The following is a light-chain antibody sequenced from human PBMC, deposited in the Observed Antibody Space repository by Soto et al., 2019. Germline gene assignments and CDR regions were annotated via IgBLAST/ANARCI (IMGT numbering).Light chain of an antibody. V-gene: IGKV1-5*01. CDR3: QQYNSYSKM. J-gene: IGKJ1*01. Sequence: IPPTLSPSTLSASGGDRVTIPCRASQGVQTWLAWFQQKPGKAPKLLIYTASSLESGVPSRFSGSGSGTEFTLTISSLQPDDFAPYYCQQYNSYSKMFGQGTKVDIK. CDR2: TAS. CDR1: QGVQTW.